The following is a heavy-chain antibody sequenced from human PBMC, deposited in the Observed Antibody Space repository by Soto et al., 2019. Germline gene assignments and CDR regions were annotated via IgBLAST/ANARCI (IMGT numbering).Heavy chain of an antibody. CDR3: ARLVVPTYYLDY. CDR2: IYYSGST. J-gene: IGHJ4*02. D-gene: IGHD2-8*02. CDR1: GGSISSGGYY. V-gene: IGHV4-31*03. Sequence: VQLQESGPGLVKPSQTLSLTCTVSGGSISSGGYYCSWLRQHPGKGLEWIGYIYYSGSTFYNPSLQSRVTISLDTSKNQFSLKLSSVTAADTAVYFCARLVVPTYYLDYWGQGTLVTVSS.